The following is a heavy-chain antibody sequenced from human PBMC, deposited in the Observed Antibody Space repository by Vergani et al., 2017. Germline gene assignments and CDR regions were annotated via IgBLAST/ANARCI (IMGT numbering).Heavy chain of an antibody. V-gene: IGHV1-46*03. Sequence: VQLVESGGGLVQPGGSLRLSCAASGFIFSSYWMHWVRQAPEQGLEWVGVISPDGFSTFYAQKFQGRVTITRDTSTSTVYVEVTSLRSDDTAVYYCAREPPLTGFFDYWGQGTLVTVSS. CDR3: AREPPLTGFFDY. CDR1: GFIFSSYW. J-gene: IGHJ4*02. D-gene: IGHD3-9*01. CDR2: ISPDGFST.